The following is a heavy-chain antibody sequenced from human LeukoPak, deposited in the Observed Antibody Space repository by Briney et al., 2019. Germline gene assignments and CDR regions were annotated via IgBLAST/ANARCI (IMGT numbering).Heavy chain of an antibody. D-gene: IGHD3-10*01. Sequence: SETLSLTCTVSGGSIRGYYWSWIRQPPGKGLEWIGYIYYSGSTNYNPSLQSRVTISVDTSKDQFSLNLSSVTAADTAVYYCARYGSGTYPRFDYWGQGILVTVSS. CDR3: ARYGSGTYPRFDY. CDR1: GGSIRGYY. CDR2: IYYSGST. V-gene: IGHV4-59*08. J-gene: IGHJ4*02.